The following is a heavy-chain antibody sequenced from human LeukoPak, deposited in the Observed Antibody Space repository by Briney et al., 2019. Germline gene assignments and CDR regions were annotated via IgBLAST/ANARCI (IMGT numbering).Heavy chain of an antibody. Sequence: SVTVSFTASGGTFSIYAISWVRQAPGQGLEWMGGIIPIFGTANYAQKFQGRVTITADESTSTAYMELSSLRSEDTAVYYCARGGRTVVTPYDYWGQGTLVTVSS. CDR2: IIPIFGTA. D-gene: IGHD4-23*01. V-gene: IGHV1-69*13. CDR1: GGTFSIYA. CDR3: ARGGRTVVTPYDY. J-gene: IGHJ4*02.